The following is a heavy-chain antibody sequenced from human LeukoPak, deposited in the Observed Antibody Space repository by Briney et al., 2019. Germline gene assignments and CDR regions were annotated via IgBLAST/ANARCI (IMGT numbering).Heavy chain of an antibody. CDR1: GYTFTNYG. D-gene: IGHD2-21*02. Sequence: ASVKVSCKASGYTFTNYGISWVRQAPGQGLEWMGWISAYNGNTNYAQKLQGRVTMTTDTSTSTAYMELRSLRSDDTAVYYCARVCLYCGGDCYDVWGQGTLVTVSS. CDR2: ISAYNGNT. V-gene: IGHV1-18*01. J-gene: IGHJ4*02. CDR3: ARVCLYCGGDCYDV.